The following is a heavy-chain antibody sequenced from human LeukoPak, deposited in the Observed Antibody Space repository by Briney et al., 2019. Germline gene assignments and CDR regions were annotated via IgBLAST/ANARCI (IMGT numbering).Heavy chain of an antibody. Sequence: GGSLRLSCAASGFTFSSYSMNWVRQAPGKGLEWVSYIRSSSSTIYYADSVKGRFTISRDNAKNSLYLQMNSLRAEDTAVYYCARDSITMVRGVRKYYFDYWGPGTLVTVSS. CDR3: ARDSITMVRGVRKYYFDY. CDR2: IRSSSSTI. V-gene: IGHV3-48*01. CDR1: GFTFSSYS. D-gene: IGHD3-10*01. J-gene: IGHJ4*02.